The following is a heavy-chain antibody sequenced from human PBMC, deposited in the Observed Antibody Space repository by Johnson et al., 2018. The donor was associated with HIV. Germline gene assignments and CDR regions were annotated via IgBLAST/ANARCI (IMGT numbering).Heavy chain of an antibody. CDR1: GFTFSDYY. V-gene: IGHV3-11*04. CDR2: ISSSGSTI. J-gene: IGHJ3*02. D-gene: IGHD4-17*01. CDR3: ARDSTAGPDKGLDYVGAFDI. Sequence: QVQLVESGGGVVRPGGSLRLSCAASGFTFSDYYMSWIRQAPGKGLEWVSYISSSGSTIYYADSVKGRFTISRDNSKNTLYLQMNSLRAEDTAGYYCARDSTAGPDKGLDYVGAFDIWGQGTMVTVSS.